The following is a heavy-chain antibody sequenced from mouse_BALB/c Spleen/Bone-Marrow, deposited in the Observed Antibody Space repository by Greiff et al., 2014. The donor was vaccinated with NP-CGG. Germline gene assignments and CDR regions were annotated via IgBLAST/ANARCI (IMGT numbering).Heavy chain of an antibody. J-gene: IGHJ4*01. V-gene: IGHV14-3*02. CDR1: GFNIKDTY. Sequence: EVQLQQSGAELVKPGASVKLSCTASGFNIKDTYMHRVKQRPEQGLEWIGRIDPANGNTKYDPKFQGKATITADTSSNTAYLQLSSLTSEDTAVYYCARYGNYCYAMDYWGQGTSVTVSS. CDR3: ARYGNYCYAMDY. D-gene: IGHD2-1*01. CDR2: IDPANGNT.